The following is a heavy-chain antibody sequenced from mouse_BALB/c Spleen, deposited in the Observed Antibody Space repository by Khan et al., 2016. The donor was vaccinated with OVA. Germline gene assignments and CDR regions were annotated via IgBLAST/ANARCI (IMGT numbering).Heavy chain of an antibody. CDR2: ISYSGNT. V-gene: IGHV3-2*02. J-gene: IGHJ2*01. CDR3: ARVYGGDFDY. D-gene: IGHD1-1*01. CDR1: GYSITSDYA. Sequence: QLEESGPGLVKPSQSLSLTCTVTGYSITSDYAWNWLRQFPGNKLEWMGYISYSGNTKYNPSLKSRISITRDTSKNQFFLQLNSVTIEDTATYYCARVYGGDFDYWGQGTTLTVSS.